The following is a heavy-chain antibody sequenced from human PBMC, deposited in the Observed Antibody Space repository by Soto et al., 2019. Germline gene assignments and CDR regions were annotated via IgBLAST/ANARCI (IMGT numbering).Heavy chain of an antibody. Sequence: SETLSLTCTVSGGSISSGDYYWSWIRQPPGKGLEWIGYIYYSVSTNYNPSLKSRVTISVDTSKNQFSLKLSSVTAADTAVYYCARVTYYYDSSGYYFAFDIWGQGTMVTVSS. V-gene: IGHV4-61*08. D-gene: IGHD3-22*01. J-gene: IGHJ3*02. CDR1: GGSISSGDYY. CDR2: IYYSVST. CDR3: ARVTYYYDSSGYYFAFDI.